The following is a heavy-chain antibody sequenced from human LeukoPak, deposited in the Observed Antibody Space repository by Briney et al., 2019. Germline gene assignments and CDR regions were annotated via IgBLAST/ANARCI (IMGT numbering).Heavy chain of an antibody. CDR1: SYTFTSYG. Sequence: ASVKVSSKASSYTFTSYGISWGRQAPGQGVRWMGGFGAYNRNTNYAQKLQGRVPMTTDPSTSTAYMELRSLRSDDTAVYYCARGLPYGSGSPRGEYFQHWGQGTLVTVSS. J-gene: IGHJ1*01. D-gene: IGHD3-10*01. CDR3: ARGLPYGSGSPRGEYFQH. CDR2: FGAYNRNT. V-gene: IGHV1-18*01.